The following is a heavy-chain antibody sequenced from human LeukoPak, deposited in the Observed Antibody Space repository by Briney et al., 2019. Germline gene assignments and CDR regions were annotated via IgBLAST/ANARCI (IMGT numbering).Heavy chain of an antibody. D-gene: IGHD5-18*01. Sequence: GGSLRLSCAVSGLTFSSSWMDWVRQAPGKGLEWVASTNPDGNKKYSADSVKGRFTISRDNAENSLYLQMNSLRVEDTAFYYCARDLAYSRLDYWGQGMLVTVSS. V-gene: IGHV3-7*01. CDR2: TNPDGNKK. J-gene: IGHJ4*02. CDR3: ARDLAYSRLDY. CDR1: GLTFSSSW.